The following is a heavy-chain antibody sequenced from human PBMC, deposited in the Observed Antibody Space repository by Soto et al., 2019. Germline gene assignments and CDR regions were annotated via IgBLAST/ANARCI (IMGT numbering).Heavy chain of an antibody. V-gene: IGHV4-30-2*01. D-gene: IGHD4-17*01. CDR3: ARAHYGDYGYGMDV. CDR1: GGSISSGGYS. CDR2: IYHSGSA. Sequence: QLQLQESGSGLVKPSQTLSLTCAVSGGSISSGGYSWTWIRQPPGKGLEWIGYIYHSGSAYYTPSRKSHVTISVDRSKNQFSLKLSSVTAADTAVYYCARAHYGDYGYGMDVWGQGTTVTVSS. J-gene: IGHJ6*02.